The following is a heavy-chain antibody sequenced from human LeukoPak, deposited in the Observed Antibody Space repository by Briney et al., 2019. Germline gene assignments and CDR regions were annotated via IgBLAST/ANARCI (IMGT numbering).Heavy chain of an antibody. Sequence: PGGSLRLSCAASGFTFSSYAMHWVRQALGKGLEWVAVISYDGSNKYYADSVKGRFTISRDNSKNTLYLQMNSLRAEDTAVYYCARSTNLLEAGTYYGMDVWGQGTTVTVSS. CDR3: ARSTNLLEAGTYYGMDV. D-gene: IGHD6-19*01. J-gene: IGHJ6*02. CDR1: GFTFSSYA. V-gene: IGHV3-30*04. CDR2: ISYDGSNK.